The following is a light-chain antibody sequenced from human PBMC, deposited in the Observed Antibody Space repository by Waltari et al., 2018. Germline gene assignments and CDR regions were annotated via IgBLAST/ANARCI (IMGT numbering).Light chain of an antibody. CDR2: AAF. V-gene: IGKV1-9*01. CDR1: QDISSY. J-gene: IGKJ5*01. CDR3: QQFKTYPLT. Sequence: TCRDSQDISSYLAWYQQKPEKAPKILISAAFTLQSGVPPRFSGSGSGADFTLTISSLQPEDFATYYCQQFKTYPLTFGQGTRLEIK.